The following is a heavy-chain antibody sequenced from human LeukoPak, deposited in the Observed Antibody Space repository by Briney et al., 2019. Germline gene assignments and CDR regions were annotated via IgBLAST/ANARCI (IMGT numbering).Heavy chain of an antibody. Sequence: SETLSLTCTVSGGSISSYYWGWIRQPPGKGLEWIGNIYYSGSTYYNPSLKSRVTISVDTSKNQFSLKLSSVTAADTAVYYCARAPKEWDGYSYFDYWGQGTLVTVSS. CDR1: GGSISSYY. CDR2: IYYSGST. CDR3: ARAPKEWDGYSYFDY. J-gene: IGHJ4*02. V-gene: IGHV4-39*07. D-gene: IGHD5-24*01.